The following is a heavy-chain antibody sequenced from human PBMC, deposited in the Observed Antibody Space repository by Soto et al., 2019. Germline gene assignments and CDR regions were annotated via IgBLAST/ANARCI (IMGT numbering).Heavy chain of an antibody. CDR3: AKTHYGSGSYYTTNFDY. D-gene: IGHD3-10*01. Sequence: GGSLRLSCAASGFTFSSYAMSWVRQAPGKGLEWVSAISGSGGSTYYADSVKGRFTISRDNSKNTLYLQMNSLRAEDTAVYYCAKTHYGSGSYYTTNFDYWGQGTLVTVSS. CDR2: ISGSGGST. V-gene: IGHV3-23*01. J-gene: IGHJ4*02. CDR1: GFTFSSYA.